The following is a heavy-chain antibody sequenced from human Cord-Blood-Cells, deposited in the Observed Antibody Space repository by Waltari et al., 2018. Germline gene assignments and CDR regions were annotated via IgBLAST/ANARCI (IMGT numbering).Heavy chain of an antibody. CDR3: ARDLQATPYYDFWSGYPDAFDI. CDR1: GGSISSGSYY. CDR2: IYTSGST. D-gene: IGHD3-3*01. Sequence: QVQLQESGPGLVKPSQTLSLTCTVSGGSISSGSYYWSWIRQPAGEGLEWIGYIYTSGSTNYNPSLKSRVTISVDTSKNQFSLKLSSVTAADTAVYYCARDLQATPYYDFWSGYPDAFDIWGQGTMVTVSS. J-gene: IGHJ3*02. V-gene: IGHV4-61*09.